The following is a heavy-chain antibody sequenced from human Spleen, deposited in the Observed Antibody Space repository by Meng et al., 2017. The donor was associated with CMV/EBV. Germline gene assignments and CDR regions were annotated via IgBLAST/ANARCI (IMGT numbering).Heavy chain of an antibody. Sequence: SETLSLTCTVSGVLISSGGYYWSWIRQHPGKGLEWIGYIFSSGSTYYNPSLKSRLTVSVDTSKNRYSLKLSSVTAADTAVYYCARGRDNTVPDYWGQGTLVTVSS. J-gene: IGHJ4*02. CDR1: GVLISSGGYY. D-gene: IGHD4-11*01. CDR2: IFSSGST. V-gene: IGHV4-31*03. CDR3: ARGRDNTVPDY.